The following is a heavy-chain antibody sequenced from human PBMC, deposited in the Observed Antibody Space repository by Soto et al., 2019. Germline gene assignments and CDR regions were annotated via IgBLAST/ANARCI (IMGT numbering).Heavy chain of an antibody. V-gene: IGHV4-34*01. CDR2: INHSGST. J-gene: IGHJ6*02. CDR3: ARTGGMDL. CDR1: GGSFTGYY. Sequence: QVQLQQWGAGLLKPSETLSLTCAVYGGSFTGYYCSWLRKPPGKGPDWIGEINHSGSTKYNPSLENRVTISVDTSKNQFSLKLNSVSAADTAVYYCARTGGMDLWSQGATVTVSS.